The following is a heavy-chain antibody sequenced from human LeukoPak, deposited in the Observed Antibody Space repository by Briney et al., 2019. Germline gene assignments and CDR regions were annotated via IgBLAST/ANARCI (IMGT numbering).Heavy chain of an antibody. CDR2: IKPDGSEK. CDR3: ARGSGDY. CDR1: GFTFSTYA. V-gene: IGHV3-7*04. Sequence: GGSLRLSCAASGFTFSTYAMSWVRQAPGKGLEWVANIKPDGSEKYYVDSVKGRFTISRDNAKNSLYLQMTSLRAEDTAVYYCARGSGDYSGQGTLVTVSS. J-gene: IGHJ4*02.